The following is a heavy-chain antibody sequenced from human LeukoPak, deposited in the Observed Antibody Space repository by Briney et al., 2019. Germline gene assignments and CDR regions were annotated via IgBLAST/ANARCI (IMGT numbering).Heavy chain of an antibody. Sequence: PGGSLRLSCAASGFTFSSYSMNWVRQAPGKGLEWVSYISSSSSTIYYADSVKGRFTISRDNAKNSLYLQMNSRRAVDTAVYYCARRIAARHAFDIWGQGTMVTVSS. CDR2: ISSSSSTI. CDR3: ARRIAARHAFDI. CDR1: GFTFSSYS. J-gene: IGHJ3*02. D-gene: IGHD6-6*01. V-gene: IGHV3-48*01.